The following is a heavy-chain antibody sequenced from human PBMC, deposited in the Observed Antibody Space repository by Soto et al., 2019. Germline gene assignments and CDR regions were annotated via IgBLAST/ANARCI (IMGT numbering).Heavy chain of an antibody. CDR1: GFTFSSYA. CDR3: AKGVLAYSSRWCDY. CDR2: ISGSGGST. Sequence: PGRAVTLSCAASGFTFSSYAMSWVRQAPGKGLEWVSAISGSGGSTYYADSVKGGFTISRDNSKNTLYLQMNSLRAEDTAVYYCAKGVLAYSSRWCDYWGQGTLVTVSS. J-gene: IGHJ4*02. V-gene: IGHV3-23*01. D-gene: IGHD6-13*01.